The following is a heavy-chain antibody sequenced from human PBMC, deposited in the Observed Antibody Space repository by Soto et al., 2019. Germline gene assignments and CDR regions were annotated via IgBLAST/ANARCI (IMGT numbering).Heavy chain of an antibody. V-gene: IGHV4-31*02. CDR2: IYYSGST. J-gene: IGHJ2*01. D-gene: IGHD3-10*02. Sequence: GKGLEWIGDIYYSGSTYYNPSLKSRVTISVDTSKNQFSLKLSSVTAADTAVYYCARKVSGFFFQAEDGIRDVRSVSAFLLNRSSDL. CDR3: ARKVSGFFFQAEDGIRDVRSVSAFLLNRSSDL.